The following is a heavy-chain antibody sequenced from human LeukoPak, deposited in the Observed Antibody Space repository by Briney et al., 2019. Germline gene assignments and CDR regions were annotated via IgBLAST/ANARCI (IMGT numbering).Heavy chain of an antibody. D-gene: IGHD2-15*01. Sequence: GGSLRLSCSASGFTFRSYAMHWVRQAPGKGLEYVSAISTNGGSTYYADSVKGRFTISRDNSKNTLYLQMSSLRAEDTAVYYCVKGYCGGGSCFSRTMYYFDYWGQGTLVTVSS. CDR1: GFTFRSYA. V-gene: IGHV3-64D*09. CDR2: ISTNGGST. CDR3: VKGYCGGGSCFSRTMYYFDY. J-gene: IGHJ4*02.